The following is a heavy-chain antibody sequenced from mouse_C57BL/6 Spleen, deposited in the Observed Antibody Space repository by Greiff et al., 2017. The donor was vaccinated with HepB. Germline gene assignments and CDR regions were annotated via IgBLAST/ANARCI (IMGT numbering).Heavy chain of an antibody. CDR3: ARGDGYCYYFDY. CDR2: IYPGDGDT. Sequence: VQLQQSGPELVKPGASVKISCKASGYAFSSSWMNWVKQRPGKGLEWIGRIYPGDGDTNYNGKFKGKATLTADKSSSTAYMQLSSLTSEDSAVYFCARGDGYCYYFDYWGQGTTLTVSS. J-gene: IGHJ2*01. V-gene: IGHV1-82*01. D-gene: IGHD2-3*01. CDR1: GYAFSSSW.